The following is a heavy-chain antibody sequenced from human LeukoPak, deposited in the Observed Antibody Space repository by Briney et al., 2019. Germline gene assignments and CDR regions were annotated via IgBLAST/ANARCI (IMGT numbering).Heavy chain of an antibody. J-gene: IGHJ4*02. D-gene: IGHD6-19*01. CDR1: GFTLSSYS. Sequence: GGSLRLSCAASGFTLSSYSMNWVRQAPGKGLEWVSSISSSSSYIYYADSVKGRFTISRDNAKNSLYLQMNSLRAEDTAVYYCARDDLLPGSGWYRFDYWGQGTLVTVSS. CDR2: ISSSSSYI. CDR3: ARDDLLPGSGWYRFDY. V-gene: IGHV3-21*04.